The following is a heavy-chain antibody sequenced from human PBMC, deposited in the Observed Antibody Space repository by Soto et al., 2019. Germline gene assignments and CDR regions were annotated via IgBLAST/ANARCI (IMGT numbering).Heavy chain of an antibody. CDR1: GFTFSSYS. CDR3: ARPNSNSRYYGMDV. J-gene: IGHJ6*02. D-gene: IGHD4-4*01. CDR2: ISSSSSYI. Sequence: GGSLRLSCAASGFTFSSYSMNWVRQAPGKGLEWVSSISSSSSYIYYADSVKGRFTISRDNAKNSLYLQMNSLRAEDTAVYYCARPNSNSRYYGMDVWGQGTTVTVSS. V-gene: IGHV3-21*01.